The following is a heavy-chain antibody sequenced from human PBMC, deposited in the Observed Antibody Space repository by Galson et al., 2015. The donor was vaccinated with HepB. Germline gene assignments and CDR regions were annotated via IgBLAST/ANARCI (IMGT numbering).Heavy chain of an antibody. Sequence: SLRLSCAASGFPFNNAWMTWVRQAPGRGLEWVGRIKSKTDDETTDYAAPVKGRFTISRDDSKNSLYLQMNSLKTEDTAVYYCTTDVYYSTYWSWLDPWGQGTLVTVSS. CDR2: IKSKTDDETT. CDR3: TTDVYYSTYWSWLDP. J-gene: IGHJ5*02. D-gene: IGHD2-8*02. V-gene: IGHV3-15*01. CDR1: GFPFNNAW.